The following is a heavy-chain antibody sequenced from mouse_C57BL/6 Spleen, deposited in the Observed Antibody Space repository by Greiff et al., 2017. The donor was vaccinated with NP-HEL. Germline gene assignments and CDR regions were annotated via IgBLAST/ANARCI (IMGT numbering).Heavy chain of an antibody. CDR3: AREGGYYGSSQYYAMDY. J-gene: IGHJ4*01. CDR2: INPNYGTT. D-gene: IGHD1-1*01. V-gene: IGHV1-39*01. CDR1: GYSFTDYN. Sequence: LVESGPELVKPGASVKISCKASGYSFTDYNMNWVKQSNGKSLEWIGVINPNYGTTSYNQKFKGKATLTVDQSSSTAYMQLNSLTSEDSAVYYCAREGGYYGSSQYYAMDYWGQGTSVTVSS.